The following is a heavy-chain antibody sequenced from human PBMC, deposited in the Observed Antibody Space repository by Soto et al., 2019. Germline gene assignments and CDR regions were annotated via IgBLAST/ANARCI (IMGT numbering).Heavy chain of an antibody. CDR1: GGSISSYY. V-gene: IGHV4-59*01. Sequence: QVQLQESGPGLVKPSETLSLTCTVSGGSISSYYWSWIRQPPGKGLEWIGYIYYSGSTNYNPSLKSRVTISVDTSKNRFSLKLSSVTAADTAVYYCARAYGGYADYWGQGALVTVSS. J-gene: IGHJ4*02. CDR2: IYYSGST. D-gene: IGHD5-12*01. CDR3: ARAYGGYADY.